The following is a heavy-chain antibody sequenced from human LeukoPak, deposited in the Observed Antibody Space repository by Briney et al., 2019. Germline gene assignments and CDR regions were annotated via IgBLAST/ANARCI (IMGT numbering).Heavy chain of an antibody. V-gene: IGHV4-61*01. CDR3: ARGTGTAVY. Sequence: SETLSLTCSVSGDSVSSDSYYWSWIRQPPGKGLEWIGYVYYSGSTNYNPSLKSRVTISVDTSKNQFSLKLSSVTAADTAVYYCARGTGTAVYWGQGTLVTVSS. CDR1: GDSVSSDSYY. CDR2: VYYSGST. J-gene: IGHJ4*02. D-gene: IGHD6-19*01.